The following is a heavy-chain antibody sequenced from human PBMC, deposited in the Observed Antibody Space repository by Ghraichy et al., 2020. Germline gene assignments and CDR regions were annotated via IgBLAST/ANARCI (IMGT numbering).Heavy chain of an antibody. V-gene: IGHV3-7*03. CDR3: ARWGFCGAAAGSPRGPRPDY. J-gene: IGHJ4*02. Sequence: GGSLRLSCAASGFSFSSYWMSWVRQAPGKGLEWVANIKQGGSGKYYVDSVKGRFTISRDNAKNSLYLQMNSLRAEDTAVYYCARWGFCGAAAGSPRGPRPDYWGQGTMATVSS. CDR2: IKQGGSGK. D-gene: IGHD6-13*01. CDR1: GFSFSSYW.